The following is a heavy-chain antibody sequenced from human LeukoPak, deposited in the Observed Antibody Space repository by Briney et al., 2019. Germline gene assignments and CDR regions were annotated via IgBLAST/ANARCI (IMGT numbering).Heavy chain of an antibody. CDR1: GFTFSSYS. J-gene: IGHJ6*03. Sequence: PGGSLRLSCAASGFTFSSYSMNWVRQAPGKGVEWVSSISSSSSYIYYADSVKGRFTISRDNAKNSLYLQMNSLRAEDTAVYYCASLPKSVSYYYYYMDVWGKGTTVTVSS. V-gene: IGHV3-21*01. CDR2: ISSSSSYI. D-gene: IGHD4-23*01. CDR3: ASLPKSVSYYYYYMDV.